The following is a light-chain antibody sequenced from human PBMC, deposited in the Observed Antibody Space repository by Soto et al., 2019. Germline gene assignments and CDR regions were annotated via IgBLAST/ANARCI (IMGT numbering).Light chain of an antibody. CDR3: QQSYKMPS. CDR1: LPISNY. J-gene: IGKJ5*01. V-gene: IGKV1-39*01. CDR2: ATS. Sequence: IQMTQSPSSLSASVGDRVTITCRASLPISNYLAWYQQKPGKGPTLLIHATSNLQIGVPSRFSGSGSGTEFTLTISSLEPEDFGTYYCQQSYKMPSFGQGTRLENK.